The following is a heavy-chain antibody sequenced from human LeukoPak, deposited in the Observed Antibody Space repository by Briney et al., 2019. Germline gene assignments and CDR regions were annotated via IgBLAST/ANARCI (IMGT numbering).Heavy chain of an antibody. D-gene: IGHD1-26*01. CDR3: ATESGTYQFDH. CDR1: GYTFTSHG. Sequence: ASVKVSCKPSGYTFTSHGISWVRQAPGQGLEWRGWISAYKGNTNYAQKFQGRVTMTTDTSTSTAYMELRSLRSDDTAVYYCATESGTYQFDHWGQGTLVTVSS. J-gene: IGHJ4*02. V-gene: IGHV1-18*01. CDR2: ISAYKGNT.